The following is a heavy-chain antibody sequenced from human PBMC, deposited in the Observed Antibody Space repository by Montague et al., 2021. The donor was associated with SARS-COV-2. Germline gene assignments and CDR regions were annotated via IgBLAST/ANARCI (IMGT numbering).Heavy chain of an antibody. D-gene: IGHD3-22*01. V-gene: IGHV4-31*03. CDR3: ARSPEPMIILIITSLNWYFDL. CDR1: GGSISSGGYY. CDR2: IYYSGST. J-gene: IGHJ2*01. Sequence: TLSLTCTVSGGSISSGGYYWSWIRQHPGKGLEWIGYIYYSGSTXYXPSLKSRVTISVDTSKNQFSLKMSSVTAADTAVYYCARSPEPMIILIITSLNWYFDLWGRGTLVTVSS.